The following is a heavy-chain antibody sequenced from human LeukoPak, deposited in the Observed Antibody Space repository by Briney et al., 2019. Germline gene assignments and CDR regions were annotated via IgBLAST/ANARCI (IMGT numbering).Heavy chain of an antibody. CDR1: GYTFTNYY. Sequence: ASVKVSCKASGYTFTNYYMHWVRQAPGQGLEWMGLIHPNDGDTKYTQEFQDRVTMTRDTSTSTVYMELSSLRSEDTAVYYCATYTQSGAQGVSDYWGQGTLVTISS. CDR2: IHPNDGDT. CDR3: ATYTQSGAQGVSDY. J-gene: IGHJ4*02. V-gene: IGHV1-46*01. D-gene: IGHD3-10*01.